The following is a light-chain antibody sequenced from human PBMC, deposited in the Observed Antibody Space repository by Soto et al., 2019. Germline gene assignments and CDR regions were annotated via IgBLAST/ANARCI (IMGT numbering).Light chain of an antibody. CDR1: QSVSSSY. J-gene: IGKJ2*01. Sequence: EIVLTQSPGTLSLSPGERATLSCRASQSVSSSYLAWYQQKPGQTPSLLIYGASSRATGIPDRFSGSGSGTDFTLIISRLEPEDFAVYYCQQFGGSPPYTFGQGTKLEIK. V-gene: IGKV3-20*01. CDR3: QQFGGSPPYT. CDR2: GAS.